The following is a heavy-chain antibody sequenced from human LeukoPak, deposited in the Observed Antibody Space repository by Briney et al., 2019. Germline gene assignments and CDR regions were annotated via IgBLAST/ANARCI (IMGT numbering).Heavy chain of an antibody. CDR2: IYYSGST. Sequence: SETLSLTCTVSGGSISSYYWSWIRQPPGKGLEWIGYIYYSGSTNYNPSLKSRVTISVDTSKNQFSLKLSSVTAADTAVYYCARERGGWLRFNYFDYWGQGTLVTVSS. CDR1: GGSISSYY. CDR3: ARERGGWLRFNYFDY. V-gene: IGHV4-59*12. J-gene: IGHJ4*02. D-gene: IGHD5-12*01.